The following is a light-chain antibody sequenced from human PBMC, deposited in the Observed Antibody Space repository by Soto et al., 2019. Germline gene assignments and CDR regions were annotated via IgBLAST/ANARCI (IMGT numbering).Light chain of an antibody. J-gene: IGLJ2*01. CDR1: SGHSTYA. CDR2: VSSDGSH. CDR3: QTWGTGILV. V-gene: IGLV4-69*01. Sequence: QSVLTQSPSASASLGASVKLTCTLTSGHSTYAIAWHQQQPEKGPRYLMKVSSDGSHSKGDGIPDRFSGSSSGAERYLTISSLQSEDEADYYCQTWGTGILVFGGGTQLTVL.